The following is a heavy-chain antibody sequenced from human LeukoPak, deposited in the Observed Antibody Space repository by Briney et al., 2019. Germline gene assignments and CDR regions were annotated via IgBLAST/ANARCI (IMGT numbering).Heavy chain of an antibody. CDR1: GFTFSRYA. CDR2: IWYDGDNK. V-gene: IGHV3-33*06. CDR3: AKARATYLYDTSGYSALDY. D-gene: IGHD3-22*01. Sequence: GRSLRLSCAASGFTFSRYAMHWVRQAPGKGLEWVALIWYDGDNKYYSDSVKGRFTISRDNSKNTLYLQMNSLRAEDTAVYYCAKARATYLYDTSGYSALDYWGQGTLVTVSS. J-gene: IGHJ4*02.